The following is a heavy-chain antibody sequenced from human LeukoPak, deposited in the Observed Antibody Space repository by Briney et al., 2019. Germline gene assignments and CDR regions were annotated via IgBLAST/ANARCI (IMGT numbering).Heavy chain of an antibody. V-gene: IGHV4-4*02. D-gene: IGHD4-17*01. J-gene: IGHJ4*02. CDR2: IYQSGST. CDR1: GGSLSSSNR. Sequence: PSETLSLTCAVSGGSLSSSNRWSWVRQPPGKGREWIGEIYQSGSTNYNPSLKSRFTISVDKSNKQSSLKLSSVPAADTAVYYCATDDYGDYVSRFWGQGTLVTVSS. CDR3: ATDDYGDYVSRF.